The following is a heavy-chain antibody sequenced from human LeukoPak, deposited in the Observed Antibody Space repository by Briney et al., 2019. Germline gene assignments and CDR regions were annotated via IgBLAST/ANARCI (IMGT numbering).Heavy chain of an antibody. CDR1: GYTFTGYY. V-gene: IGHV1-2*02. J-gene: IGHJ4*02. CDR3: ARSRRWLQVIDY. D-gene: IGHD5-24*01. CDR2: INPNSGGT. Sequence: ASVKVSCKASGYTFTGYYMHWVRQAPGQGLEWMGWINPNSGGTNYAQKFQGGVTMTRDTSISTAYMELSRLRSDDTAVYYCARSRRWLQVIDYWGQGTLVTVSS.